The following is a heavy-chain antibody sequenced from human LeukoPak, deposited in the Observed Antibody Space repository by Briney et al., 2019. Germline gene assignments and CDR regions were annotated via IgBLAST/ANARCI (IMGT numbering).Heavy chain of an antibody. J-gene: IGHJ4*02. CDR1: GGSFSGYY. V-gene: IGHV4-34*01. D-gene: IGHD3-9*01. Sequence: SETLSLTCAVYGGSFSGYYWSWIRQPPGKGLEWIGEINYSGSTNYNPSLKSRVTISVDTSKNQFSLKLSSVTAADTAVYYCAREVAVTGYSNDYWGQGTLVTVSS. CDR3: AREVAVTGYSNDY. CDR2: INYSGST.